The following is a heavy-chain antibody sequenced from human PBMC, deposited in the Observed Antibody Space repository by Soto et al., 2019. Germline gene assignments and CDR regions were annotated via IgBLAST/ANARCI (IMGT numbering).Heavy chain of an antibody. CDR3: ARGGRAAAVGY. CDR2: IYHSGST. D-gene: IGHD6-13*01. CDR1: GYSISSGYY. Sequence: SETLSLTCAVSGYSISSGYYWGWIRQPPGKGLEWIGSIYHSGSTYYNPSLKSRVTISVDTSKNQFSLKLSSVTAADTAVYYCARGGRAAAVGYWGQGTLVTVSS. V-gene: IGHV4-38-2*01. J-gene: IGHJ4*02.